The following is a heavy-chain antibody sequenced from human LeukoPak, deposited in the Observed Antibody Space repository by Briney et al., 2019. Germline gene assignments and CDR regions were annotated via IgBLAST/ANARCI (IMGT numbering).Heavy chain of an antibody. D-gene: IGHD3-9*01. CDR1: GGSISSGDYY. V-gene: IGHV4-30-4*01. Sequence: PSQTLSLTCTVSGGSISSGDYYWSWIRQPPGKGLEWIGYIYYSGSTYYNPSLKSRVRISVDTSKNQFSLKLSSVTAADTAVYYCARHFDWLSHDAFDIWGQGTMVTVSS. CDR2: IYYSGST. CDR3: ARHFDWLSHDAFDI. J-gene: IGHJ3*02.